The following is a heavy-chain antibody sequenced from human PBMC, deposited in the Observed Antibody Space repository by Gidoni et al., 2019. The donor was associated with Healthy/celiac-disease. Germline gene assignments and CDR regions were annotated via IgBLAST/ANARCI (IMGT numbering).Heavy chain of an antibody. Sequence: CAASGFTFSGSAMHWVRQASGKGLELVDRIRSKANSYATAYAASVKGRFTISRDDSKNTADLQMNSLKTEEPAVYYCTTVIGAGGNPPPYYYYGMDVWGQGTSVTVS. CDR1: GFTFSGSA. D-gene: IGHD6-13*01. J-gene: IGHJ6*02. CDR2: IRSKANSYAT. CDR3: TTVIGAGGNPPPYYYYGMDV. V-gene: IGHV3-73*01.